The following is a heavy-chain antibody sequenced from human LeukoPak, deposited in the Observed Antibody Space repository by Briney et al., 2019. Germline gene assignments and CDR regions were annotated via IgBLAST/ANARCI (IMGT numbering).Heavy chain of an antibody. J-gene: IGHJ4*02. CDR3: ARGGSLHCSGGSCSPIDY. V-gene: IGHV4-34*01. CDR1: GGSFTGHY. Sequence: PSETLSPTCAVYGGSFTGHYWSWIRQPPGKGLEWIAEINHSRSTNYNPNPSLKSRVTISVDTSKNQLSLKVISVTAADTAVYYCARGGSLHCSGGSCSPIDYWGQGTLVTVSS. D-gene: IGHD2-15*01. CDR2: INHSRST.